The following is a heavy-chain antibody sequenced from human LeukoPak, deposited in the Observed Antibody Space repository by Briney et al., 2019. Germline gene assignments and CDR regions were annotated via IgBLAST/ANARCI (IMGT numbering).Heavy chain of an antibody. CDR1: GFTFSSYG. CDR2: ISWNSDSI. V-gene: IGHV3-9*01. J-gene: IGHJ6*02. Sequence: GGSLRLSCATSGFTFSSYGMHWVRQAPGKGLEWVSGISWNSDSIGYADSVKGRFTISRENAKNSLYLQMNSLRAEDTALYYCAKGMSSGLYGMDVWGQGTTVTVAS. D-gene: IGHD3-22*01. CDR3: AKGMSSGLYGMDV.